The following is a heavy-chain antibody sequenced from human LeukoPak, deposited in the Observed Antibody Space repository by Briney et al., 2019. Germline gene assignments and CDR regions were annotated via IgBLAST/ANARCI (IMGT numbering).Heavy chain of an antibody. V-gene: IGHV3-7*01. CDR1: GFTFGNYW. CDR2: IQEDGSAQ. Sequence: GGSLRLSCAASGFTFGNYWMSWVRQAPGKGLEWVGNIQEDGSAQYYVDSVKGRFTIARDNAKNSLYLQMNSLRVDDTAVYYCARVAYGDRYWGQGTLVTVSS. J-gene: IGHJ4*02. CDR3: ARVAYGDRY. D-gene: IGHD4-17*01.